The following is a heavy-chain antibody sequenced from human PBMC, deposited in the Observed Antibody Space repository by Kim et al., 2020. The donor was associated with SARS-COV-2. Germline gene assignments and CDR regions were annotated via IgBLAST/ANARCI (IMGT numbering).Heavy chain of an antibody. D-gene: IGHD1-26*01. CDR3: ARGWELPEGFNWFDP. V-gene: IGHV4-31*02. J-gene: IGHJ5*02. Sequence: PSLKSRVTKSVDTSKNQFSLKLSSVTAADTAVYYCARGWELPEGFNWFDPWGQGTLVTVSS.